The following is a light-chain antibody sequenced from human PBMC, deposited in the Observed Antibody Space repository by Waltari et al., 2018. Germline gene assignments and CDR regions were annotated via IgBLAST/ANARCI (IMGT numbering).Light chain of an antibody. CDR3: GAWDNSLTARL. V-gene: IGLV1-51*01. CDR2: DNN. J-gene: IGLJ2*01. Sequence: QSVLTQPPSVSGDPGQRATISCTGSSSNIGDYNVYWYQQFTGTVHTPLIYDNNRRPSGVSDRFSGSTAGSSASLTITGLQPGDEADYYCGAWDNSLTARLFGGGTRLTVL. CDR1: SSNIGDYN.